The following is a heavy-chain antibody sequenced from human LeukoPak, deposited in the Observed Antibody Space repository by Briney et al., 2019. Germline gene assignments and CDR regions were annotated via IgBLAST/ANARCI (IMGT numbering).Heavy chain of an antibody. J-gene: IGHJ4*02. D-gene: IGHD3-16*01. V-gene: IGHV1-18*04. Sequence: ASVKVSCKASGYTFTSYGISWVRQAPGQGLEWMGWISAYNGNTNYAQKLQGGVTMTTDTSTSTAYMELRSLRSDDTAVYYCARPMITFGGVPQAFDYWGQGTLVTVSS. CDR2: ISAYNGNT. CDR3: ARPMITFGGVPQAFDY. CDR1: GYTFTSYG.